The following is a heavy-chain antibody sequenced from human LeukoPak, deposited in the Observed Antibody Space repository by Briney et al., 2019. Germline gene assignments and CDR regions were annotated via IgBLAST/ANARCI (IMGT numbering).Heavy chain of an antibody. Sequence: SETLSLTCGVSCYSISSGYYWGWIRQPPGKGLEWIGSIYHSGSTHYDPSLKSRVTISVDTSKNQFSLKLSSVTAADTAVYYCARGLYYMDAWGKGTTVTVSS. J-gene: IGHJ6*03. CDR1: CYSISSGYY. CDR3: ARGLYYMDA. V-gene: IGHV4-38-2*01. CDR2: IYHSGST.